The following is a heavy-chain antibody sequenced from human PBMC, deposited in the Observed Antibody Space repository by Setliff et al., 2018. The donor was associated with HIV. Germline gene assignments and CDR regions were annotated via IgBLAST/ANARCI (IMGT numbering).Heavy chain of an antibody. CDR3: ARAGSGSPLILFDY. D-gene: IGHD1-26*01. CDR1: GYIFTSYY. V-gene: IGHV1-46*01. J-gene: IGHJ4*02. Sequence: ASVKVSCKASGYIFTSYYIHWVRQAPGQGLEWMGIINPSGGSISYAQKFQGRVTMTRDTSASTVFVELNSVGSEDTAVYYCARAGSGSPLILFDYWGQGTLVTVSS. CDR2: INPSGGSI.